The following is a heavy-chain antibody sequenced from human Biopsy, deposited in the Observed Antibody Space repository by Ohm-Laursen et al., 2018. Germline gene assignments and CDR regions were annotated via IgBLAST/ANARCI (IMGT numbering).Heavy chain of an antibody. J-gene: IGHJ4*02. V-gene: IGHV3-72*01. CDR3: ARASCNGNYCQLDY. CDR1: GFTFSDHY. D-gene: IGHD3-22*01. Sequence: SLRLSRAASGFTFSDHYMDWVRQAPGKGLEWVGRSRNRANSYTTEYAASVKGRFTISRDDSENSLYLQMSSLKTEDTAVYWCARASCNGNYCQLDYWGQGTRVTVSS. CDR2: SRNRANSYTT.